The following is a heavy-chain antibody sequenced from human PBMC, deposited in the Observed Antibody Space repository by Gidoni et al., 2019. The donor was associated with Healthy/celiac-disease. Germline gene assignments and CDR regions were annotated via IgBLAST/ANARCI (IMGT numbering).Heavy chain of an antibody. D-gene: IGHD3-16*02. CDR2: IIPIFGTA. V-gene: IGHV1-69*01. Sequence: VQLVQSGAEVKKHGSSVNVSCKAAGGTFSSYAYSRVRQAPGQGLEWMGGIIPIFGTANYAQKFQGRVTITADESTSTAYMELSSLRSEDTAVYYCARQYYDYVWGSYRPLLYYFDYWGQGTLVTVSS. CDR3: ARQYYDYVWGSYRPLLYYFDY. CDR1: GGTFSSYA. J-gene: IGHJ4*02.